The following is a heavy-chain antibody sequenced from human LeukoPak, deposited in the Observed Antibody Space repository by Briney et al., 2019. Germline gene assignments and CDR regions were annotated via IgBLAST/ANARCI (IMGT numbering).Heavy chain of an antibody. Sequence: ASETLSLTCTVSGGSISSGDYYWSWIRQPPGKGLEWIGYIYYSGSTYYNPSLKSRVTISVDTSKNQFSLKLSSVTAADTAVYYCARVRPWGYSYGIAYAFDTWGQGTVVTVSS. D-gene: IGHD5-18*01. J-gene: IGHJ3*02. CDR3: ARVRPWGYSYGIAYAFDT. CDR2: IYYSGST. V-gene: IGHV4-30-4*01. CDR1: GGSISSGDYY.